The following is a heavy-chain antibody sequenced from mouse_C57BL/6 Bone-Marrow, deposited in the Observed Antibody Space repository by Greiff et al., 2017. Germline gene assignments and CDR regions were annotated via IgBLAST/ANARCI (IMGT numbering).Heavy chain of an antibody. V-gene: IGHV5-6*02. J-gene: IGHJ3*01. D-gene: IGHD2-12*01. Sequence: DVMLVESGGDLVKPGGSLKLSCAASGFTFSSYGMSWVRQTPDKRLEWVATISSGGSYTYYPDSVKGRFTISRDNAKKTLYLQMSSLKSEDTAMYYCANLRRAWFAYWGQGTLVTVSA. CDR3: ANLRRAWFAY. CDR2: ISSGGSYT. CDR1: GFTFSSYG.